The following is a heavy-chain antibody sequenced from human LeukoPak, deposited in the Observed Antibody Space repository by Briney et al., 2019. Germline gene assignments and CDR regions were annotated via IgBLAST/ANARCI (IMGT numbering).Heavy chain of an antibody. J-gene: IGHJ4*02. CDR1: GGSIVSHY. CDR3: ARQDFFDSSGYLGITY. Sequence: PSETLSLICTVSGGSIVSHYWNWIRQPAGRGLEWIGRFYASGTTNTSPSLKSRVTMSVDTSKNQFSLKLSSVTAADTAVYYCARQDFFDSSGYLGITYWGQGTLVTVSS. CDR2: FYASGTT. D-gene: IGHD3-22*01. V-gene: IGHV4-4*07.